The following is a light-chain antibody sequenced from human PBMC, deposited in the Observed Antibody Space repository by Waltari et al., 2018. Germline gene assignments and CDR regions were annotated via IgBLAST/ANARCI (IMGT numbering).Light chain of an antibody. V-gene: IGLV2-8*01. CDR2: EVS. Sequence: QSALTQPPSASGSPGPSVPISCTGTSSDVGGYKYFPWYQQPPGKAPRLMLYEVSKRPAGVPDRFSGSKSGNPASLTVSGLQAEDEADYYCSSYAGSNNLVFGGGTKLTVL. CDR1: SSDVGGYKY. CDR3: SSYAGSNNLV. J-gene: IGLJ2*01.